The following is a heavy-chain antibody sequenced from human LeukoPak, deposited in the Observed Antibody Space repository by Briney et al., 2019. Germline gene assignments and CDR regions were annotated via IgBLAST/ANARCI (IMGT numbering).Heavy chain of an antibody. V-gene: IGHV3-33*08. CDR3: ARIGRHFGSGSYYNAGFDP. D-gene: IGHD3-10*01. CDR2: IWYGGSNK. Sequence: GGSLRLSCAASGFTFSSYGMHWVRQAPGKGLEWVAVIWYGGSNKYYADSVKGRFTISRDNSKNTLYLQMNSLRAEDTAVYYCARIGRHFGSGSYYNAGFDPWGQGTLVTVSS. CDR1: GFTFSSYG. J-gene: IGHJ5*02.